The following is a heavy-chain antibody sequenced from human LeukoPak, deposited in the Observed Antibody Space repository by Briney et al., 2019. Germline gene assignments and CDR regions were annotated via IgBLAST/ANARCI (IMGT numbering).Heavy chain of an antibody. D-gene: IGHD2-2*01. CDR2: IKQDESEE. CDR1: GVTFNSHW. J-gene: IGHJ3*02. Sequence: GGSLRLSCAASGVTFNSHWMTWVRQAPGKGLEWVANIKQDESEEYYVDSVKGRFTISRDNAKNSLYLQMNSLRAEDTAVYYCARLSDSISCFGFDIWGQGTTVTVSS. V-gene: IGHV3-7*01. CDR3: ARLSDSISCFGFDI.